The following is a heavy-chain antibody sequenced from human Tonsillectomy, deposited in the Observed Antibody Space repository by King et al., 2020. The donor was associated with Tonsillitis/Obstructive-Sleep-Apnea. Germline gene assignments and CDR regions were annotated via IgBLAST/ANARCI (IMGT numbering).Heavy chain of an antibody. J-gene: IGHJ4*02. D-gene: IGHD2/OR15-2a*01. V-gene: IGHV2-5*02. Sequence: TLKESGPTLVKPTQTLTLTCTFSGFSLSTSGVAVAWIRQPPGKALELLALIYWDDDKRYSPSLKTRHTITKDTSRNQVVITMTDMDPVDTATYSCAHRQEVDCNRTLGYPTFDNWGQGTLVTVSS. CDR3: AHRQEVDCNRTLGYPTFDN. CDR2: IYWDDDK. CDR1: GFSLSTSGVA.